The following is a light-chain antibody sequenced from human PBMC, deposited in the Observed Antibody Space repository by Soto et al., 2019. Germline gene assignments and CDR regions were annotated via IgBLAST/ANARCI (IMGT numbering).Light chain of an antibody. CDR2: DAS. Sequence: DIQMTQSPSSLSASVGGTVTITCLASQDIGHYLHWYQQKPGKALKLLIYDASNLHPGVPSRFRGSGSGTEFSFNITSLQPEDVATYYCQQYDDLPITFGQGTRLEI. V-gene: IGKV1-33*01. CDR1: QDIGHY. CDR3: QQYDDLPIT. J-gene: IGKJ5*01.